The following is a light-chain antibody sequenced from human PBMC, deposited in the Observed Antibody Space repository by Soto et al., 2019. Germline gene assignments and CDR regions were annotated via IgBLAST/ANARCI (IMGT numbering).Light chain of an antibody. Sequence: EIVMTQSPATLSVSPGERATLSCRASQSVSSNLAWYQQNPGQAPRLLIYGASIRATGIPVRFSGSGSGTEFTLNISSLQSEDFAVYYCQQYNNWPITFGQGTRLEIK. J-gene: IGKJ5*01. CDR3: QQYNNWPIT. V-gene: IGKV3D-15*01. CDR1: QSVSSN. CDR2: GAS.